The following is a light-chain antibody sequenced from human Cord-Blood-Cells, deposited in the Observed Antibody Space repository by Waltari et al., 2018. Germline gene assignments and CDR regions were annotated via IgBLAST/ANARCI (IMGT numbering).Light chain of an antibody. V-gene: IGLV2-14*01. CDR3: SSYTSSSTLVV. CDR1: SSDVGGYNY. Sequence: QSALTQPASVSGSPGQSITISCTGTSSDVGGYNYVSWYQQHPAKAPKLMIYDVSNRPCGVSNRFSGSKSGNTASLTISGLQAEDEADYYGSSYTSSSTLVVFGGGTKLTVL. J-gene: IGLJ2*01. CDR2: DVS.